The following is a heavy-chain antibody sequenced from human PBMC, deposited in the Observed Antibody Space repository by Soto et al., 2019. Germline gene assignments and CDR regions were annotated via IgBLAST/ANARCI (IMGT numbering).Heavy chain of an antibody. J-gene: IGHJ4*02. CDR3: ARDLLRTFDY. CDR1: EFTFISYS. CDR2: ISSSSSYI. D-gene: IGHD2-15*01. Sequence: GGSLSLSCAASEFTFISYSMNWVRQAPGKGLEWVSSISSSSSYIYYADSVKGRFTISRDNAKNSLYLQMNSLRAEDTAVYYCARDLLRTFDYWGQGTLVTVSS. V-gene: IGHV3-21*01.